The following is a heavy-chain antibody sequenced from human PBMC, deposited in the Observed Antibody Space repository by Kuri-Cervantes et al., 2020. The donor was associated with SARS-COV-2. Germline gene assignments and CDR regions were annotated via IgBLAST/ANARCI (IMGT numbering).Heavy chain of an antibody. V-gene: IGHV1-18*01. D-gene: IGHD3-10*01. CDR3: ARVAWFGELLGLFDY. J-gene: IGHJ4*02. Sequence: ASVKVSCKASGGTFSSYAISWVRQAPGQGLEWMGWISAYNGNTNYAQKLQGRVTMTTDTSTSTAYMELRSLRSDDTAVYYCARVAWFGELLGLFDYWGQGTLVTVSS. CDR2: ISAYNGNT. CDR1: GGTFSSYA.